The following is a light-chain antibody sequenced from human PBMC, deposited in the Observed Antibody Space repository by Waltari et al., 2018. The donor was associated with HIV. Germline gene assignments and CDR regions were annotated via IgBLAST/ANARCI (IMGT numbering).Light chain of an antibody. CDR1: VVANNF. CDR3: YCAADKNV. V-gene: IGLV3-27*01. CDR2: KDT. J-gene: IGLJ2*01. Sequence: SFDLTQPSSVSVSPGQTARIPCSGTVVANNFVRWFQQKPGRPPTLVIYKDTERHSEIPERFSGSSSGTTATLTITGAQGEDEADYYGYCAADKNVLGGGTKLTVL.